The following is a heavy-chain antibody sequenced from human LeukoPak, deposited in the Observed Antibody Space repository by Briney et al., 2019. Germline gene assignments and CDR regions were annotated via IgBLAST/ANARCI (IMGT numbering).Heavy chain of an antibody. J-gene: IGHJ5*02. Sequence: GGSLRLSCAASGFTFSSYAMSWVRQAPGKGLEWVSAISGTGGGTYYADSAKGRFTISRDNSKNTLYLQMNSLRAEDTAVYYCAKGPESGYDTWGQGTLVTVSS. CDR3: AKGPESGYDT. V-gene: IGHV3-23*01. CDR1: GFTFSSYA. D-gene: IGHD5-12*01. CDR2: ISGTGGGT.